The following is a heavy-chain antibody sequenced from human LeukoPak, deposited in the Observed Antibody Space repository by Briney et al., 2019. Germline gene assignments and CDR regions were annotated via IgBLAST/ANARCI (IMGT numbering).Heavy chain of an antibody. CDR1: GFTFSSYA. CDR2: ISGSGGST. J-gene: IGHJ4*02. Sequence: GGSLRLSCAASGFTFSSYAMSWVRQAPGKGLEWVSAISGSGGSTNYADSVKGRFTISRDNSKNTLYLQMNTLRAEDTAVYYCAKAVRRFFFSADYWGQGTLVTVSS. V-gene: IGHV3-23*01. CDR3: AKAVRRFFFSADY. D-gene: IGHD3-10*02.